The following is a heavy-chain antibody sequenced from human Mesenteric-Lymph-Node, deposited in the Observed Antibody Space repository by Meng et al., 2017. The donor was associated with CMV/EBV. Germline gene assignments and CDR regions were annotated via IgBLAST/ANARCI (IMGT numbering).Heavy chain of an antibody. CDR2: ISDDGINK. CDR3: AKDLDGYNYIDY. Sequence: GGSLRLSCAASGFTFRSYAMHWVRQAPGKGLEWVAAISDDGINKYYTDSVKGRFTISRDNSKNALYLQMNTLRAEDTAVYYCAKDLDGYNYIDYWGQGTLVTVSS. D-gene: IGHD5-24*01. J-gene: IGHJ4*02. V-gene: IGHV3-30*04. CDR1: GFTFRSYA.